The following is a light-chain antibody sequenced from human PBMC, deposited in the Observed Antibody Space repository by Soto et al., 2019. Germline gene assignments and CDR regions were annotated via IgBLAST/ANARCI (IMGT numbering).Light chain of an antibody. V-gene: IGKV1-39*01. CDR1: QSISTY. CDR2: AAS. J-gene: IGKJ2*01. Sequence: DIQMTQSPSSLSASVGDRLTITCRASQSISTYLNWYQQRPGKAPNLLIYAASSLRSGVPSRFSGSGSGTECALTIRSLTPEDFANYSCLQSYSTPYPFGQGTKLEIK. CDR3: LQSYSTPYP.